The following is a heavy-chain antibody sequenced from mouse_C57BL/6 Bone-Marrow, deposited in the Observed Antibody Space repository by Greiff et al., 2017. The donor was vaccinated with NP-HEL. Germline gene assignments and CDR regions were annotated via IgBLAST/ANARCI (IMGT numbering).Heavy chain of an antibody. CDR2: IYPGNGDT. D-gene: IGHD1-1*01. CDR3: ARSPLLLRYWYFDV. Sequence: QYGAELVRPGASVKMSCKASGYTFTSYNMHWVKQTPRQGLEWIGAIYPGNGDTSYNQKFKGKATLTVDKSSSTAYMQLSSLTSEDSAVYFCARSPLLLRYWYFDVWGTGTTVTVSS. J-gene: IGHJ1*03. V-gene: IGHV1-12*01. CDR1: GYTFTSYN.